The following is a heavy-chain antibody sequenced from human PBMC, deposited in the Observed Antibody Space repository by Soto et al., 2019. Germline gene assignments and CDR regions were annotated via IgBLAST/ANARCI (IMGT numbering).Heavy chain of an antibody. Sequence: SETLSLTCTVSGGSISSYYWSWIRQPPGKGLEWIGYIYYSGSTNYNPSLKSRVTISVDTSKNQFSLKLSSMTAADTAVYYCARRGRDGYNYNYYYYGMDVWGQGTTVTVSS. V-gene: IGHV4-59*01. D-gene: IGHD5-12*01. CDR2: IYYSGST. CDR3: ARRGRDGYNYNYYYYGMDV. J-gene: IGHJ6*02. CDR1: GGSISSYY.